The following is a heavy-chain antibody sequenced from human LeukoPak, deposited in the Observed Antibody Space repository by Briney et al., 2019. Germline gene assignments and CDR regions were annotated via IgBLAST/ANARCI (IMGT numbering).Heavy chain of an antibody. D-gene: IGHD5-18*01. J-gene: IGHJ4*02. V-gene: IGHV3-9*01. CDR1: GFTFDDYA. CDR3: AKDYTAMARGLDY. CDR2: ISWNSGSI. Sequence: QTGRSLRLSCAASGFTFDDYAMHWVRHAPGKGLEWVSGISWNSGSIGYADSVKGRFTISRDNAKNSLYLQMNSLRAEDTALYYCAKDYTAMARGLDYWGQGTLDTVSS.